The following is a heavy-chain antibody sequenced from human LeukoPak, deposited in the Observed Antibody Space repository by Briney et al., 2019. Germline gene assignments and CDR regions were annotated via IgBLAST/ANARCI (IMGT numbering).Heavy chain of an antibody. J-gene: IGHJ4*02. D-gene: IGHD3-22*01. V-gene: IGHV1-2*02. CDR3: ARDSHYYYDSSGYYYGHERPQEYYFDY. Sequence: ASVKVSCKPSGYTFTGYYMHWVRQAPGQGLEWMGWINPNSGGTNYAQKFRGRVTMTRDTSISTAYMELSRLRSDDTAVYYCARDSHYYYDSSGYYYGHERPQEYYFDYWGQGTLVTVSS. CDR1: GYTFTGYY. CDR2: INPNSGGT.